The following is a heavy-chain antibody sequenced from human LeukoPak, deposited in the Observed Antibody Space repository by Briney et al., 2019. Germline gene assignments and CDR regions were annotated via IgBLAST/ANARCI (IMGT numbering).Heavy chain of an antibody. CDR3: ARELEGFDD. CDR1: GFTFSSYA. CDR2: ISYDGSNK. V-gene: IGHV3-30*04. J-gene: IGHJ4*02. Sequence: GGSLRLSCAASGFTFSSYAMHWVRQAPGKGLEWVAVISYDGSNKYYADSVKGRFTISRDNAKNSLYLQMNSLRVEDTAVYYCARELEGFDDWGQGTLVTVSS.